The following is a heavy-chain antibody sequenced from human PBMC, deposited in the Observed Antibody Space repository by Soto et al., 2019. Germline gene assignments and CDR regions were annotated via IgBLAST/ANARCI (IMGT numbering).Heavy chain of an antibody. CDR1: GFTFSSYG. CDR3: ANTHRLYGAWYYGMDV. Sequence: GGSLRLSCAASGFTFSSYGMHWVRQAPGKRLEWVAVISYDGSNKYYADSVKGRFTISRDNSKNTLYLQMNSLRAEDTAVYYCANTHRLYGAWYYGMDVWGQGTTVTVSS. V-gene: IGHV3-30*18. D-gene: IGHD3-16*01. J-gene: IGHJ6*02. CDR2: ISYDGSNK.